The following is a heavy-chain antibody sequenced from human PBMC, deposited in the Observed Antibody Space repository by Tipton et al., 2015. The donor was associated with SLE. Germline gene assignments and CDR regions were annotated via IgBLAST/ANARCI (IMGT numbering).Heavy chain of an antibody. CDR2: ITWDGSIT. V-gene: IGHV3-43*01. D-gene: IGHD6-13*01. Sequence: GSLRLSCTASGFTFDKYSMHWVRQVPGKGLEWVSLITWDGSITHYADSLKGRFTISRDNSKNSLYLQMNSLRTEDTALYYCAKDSSSNWYVGQFQNWGQGTLVTVSS. CDR3: AKDSSSNWYVGQFQN. CDR1: GFTFDKYS. J-gene: IGHJ1*01.